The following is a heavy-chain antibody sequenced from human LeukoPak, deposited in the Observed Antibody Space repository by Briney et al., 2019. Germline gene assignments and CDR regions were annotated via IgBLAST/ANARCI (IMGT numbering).Heavy chain of an antibody. V-gene: IGHV5-51*01. J-gene: IGHJ4*02. CDR2: IYPADSDT. CDR3: ARQSRDGSKTRGYYFDY. CDR1: GYIFTHYW. D-gene: IGHD3-10*01. Sequence: GESLKISCQVSGYIFTHYWIGWVRQMPGNGLESMGIIYPADSDTTYSPSFQGQVTISADKSISTVYLQWSSLKASDTAMYYFARQSRDGSKTRGYYFDYWGQGTLVTVSS.